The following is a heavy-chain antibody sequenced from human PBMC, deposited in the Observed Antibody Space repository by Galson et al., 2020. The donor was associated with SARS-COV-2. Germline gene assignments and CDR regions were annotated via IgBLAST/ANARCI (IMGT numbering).Heavy chain of an antibody. CDR3: AKGFGYYYDSSGYNFDY. Sequence: SLKISCAASGFTFDDYAMHWVRQAPGKGLEWVSGISWNSGSIGYADSVKGRFTISRDNAKNSLYLQMNSLRAEDTALYYCAKGFGYYYDSSGYNFDYWGQGTLVTVSS. V-gene: IGHV3-9*01. D-gene: IGHD3-22*01. CDR1: GFTFDDYA. CDR2: ISWNSGSI. J-gene: IGHJ4*02.